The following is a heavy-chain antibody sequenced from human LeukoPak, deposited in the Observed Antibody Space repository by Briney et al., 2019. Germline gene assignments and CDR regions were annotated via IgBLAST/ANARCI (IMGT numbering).Heavy chain of an antibody. J-gene: IGHJ4*02. CDR1: GFTFDDYA. CDR2: ISWNSGSI. V-gene: IGHV3-9*01. CDR3: AKDTVESDYSAGDY. Sequence: PGRSLRLSCAASGFTFDDYAMHWVRHAPGKGLEWVSGISWNSGSIGYADSVEGRFTISRDNAKNYLYLQMNSLRAEDTALYYCAKDTVESDYSAGDYWGEGTLVTVSS. D-gene: IGHD4/OR15-4a*01.